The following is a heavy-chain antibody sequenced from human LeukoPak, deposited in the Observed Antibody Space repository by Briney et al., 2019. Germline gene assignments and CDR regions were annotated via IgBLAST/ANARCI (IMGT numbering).Heavy chain of an antibody. Sequence: ASVKVSCKASRYTFTGYYMHWVRQAPGQGLEWMGRINPNSGGTDYAQKFQGRVTMTRDTSISTAYLEFSSLRSDDTAVYYCARDWSMTTLDYWGQGTLVTVSS. CDR1: RYTFTGYY. V-gene: IGHV1-2*06. D-gene: IGHD4-17*01. CDR2: INPNSGGT. J-gene: IGHJ4*02. CDR3: ARDWSMTTLDY.